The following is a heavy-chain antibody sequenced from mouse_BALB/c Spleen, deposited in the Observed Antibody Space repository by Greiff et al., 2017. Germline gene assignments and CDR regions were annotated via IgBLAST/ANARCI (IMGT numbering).Heavy chain of an antibody. D-gene: IGHD1-2*01. J-gene: IGHJ2*01. CDR3: AREGGIHYYGRWYFDY. Sequence: EVKLMESGGGLVKPGGSLKLSCAASGFTFSSYAMSWVRQTPEKRLEWVASISSGGSTYYPDSVKGRFTISRDNARNILYLQMSSLRSEDTAMYYCAREGGIHYYGRWYFDYWGQGTTLTVSS. CDR1: GFTFSSYA. CDR2: ISSGGST. V-gene: IGHV5-6-5*01.